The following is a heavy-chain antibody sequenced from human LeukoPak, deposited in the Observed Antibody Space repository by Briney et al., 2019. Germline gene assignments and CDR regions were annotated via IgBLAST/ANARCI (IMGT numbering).Heavy chain of an antibody. CDR3: ARVWGLAVAGGEIEY. J-gene: IGHJ4*02. V-gene: IGHV3-48*03. Sequence: GGSLRLSCAASGFTFSSYEMNWVRQAPGKGLEWVSHSSSSGSTIYYAGSVKGRFTISRDNAKNSLYLQMNSLRDEDTAVYYCARVWGLAVAGGEIEYWGQGTLVTVSS. CDR1: GFTFSSYE. CDR2: SSSSGSTI. D-gene: IGHD6-13*01.